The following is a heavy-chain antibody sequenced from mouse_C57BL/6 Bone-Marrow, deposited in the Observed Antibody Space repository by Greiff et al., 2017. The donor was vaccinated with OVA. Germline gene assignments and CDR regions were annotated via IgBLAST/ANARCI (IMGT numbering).Heavy chain of an antibody. CDR3: ARGNY. CDR2: IDPSDSYP. CDR1: GYTFTSYW. V-gene: IGHV1-69*01. J-gene: IGHJ2*01. Sequence: QVHVKQPGAELVMPGASVKLSCKASGYTFTSYWMHWVKQRPGQGLEWIGEIDPSDSYPNYNQKFKGKSTLTVDKSSSTAYMQLSSLTSEDSAVYYCARGNYWGQGTTLTVSS.